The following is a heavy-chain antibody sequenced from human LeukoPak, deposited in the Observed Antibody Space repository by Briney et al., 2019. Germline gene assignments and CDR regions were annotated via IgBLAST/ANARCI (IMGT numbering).Heavy chain of an antibody. Sequence: GRSLRLSCAASGFTLSSYAMSWVRQAPGKGLEWVSAITRSGGTTYNADSVKGRFTISRDNSKNTLYLQMNSLRAEDTAVYYCAKVEQWLARPLDYWGQGTLVTVSS. CDR2: ITRSGGTT. J-gene: IGHJ4*02. V-gene: IGHV3-23*01. D-gene: IGHD6-19*01. CDR1: GFTLSSYA. CDR3: AKVEQWLARPLDY.